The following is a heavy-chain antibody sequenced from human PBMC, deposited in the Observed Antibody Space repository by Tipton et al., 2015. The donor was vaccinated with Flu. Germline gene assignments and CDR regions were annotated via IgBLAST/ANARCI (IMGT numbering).Heavy chain of an antibody. V-gene: IGHV4-59*01. CDR1: GDSMRSYY. Sequence: TLSPTCSVSGDSMRSYYWSWIRQPPGKGLEWIGNIYYNGSTDYNPSLNSRVTISVDMSKNQFSLKLTSVTAADTAVYYCARDQTYYYGSSDAFDVWGHGTMVTVSS. CDR3: ARDQTYYYGSSDAFDV. J-gene: IGHJ3*01. CDR2: IYYNGST. D-gene: IGHD3-10*01.